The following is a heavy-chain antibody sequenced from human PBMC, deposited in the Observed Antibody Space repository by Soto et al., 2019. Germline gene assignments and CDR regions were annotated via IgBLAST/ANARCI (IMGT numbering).Heavy chain of an antibody. J-gene: IGHJ4*02. CDR3: ATFYGGDCTTTTCYGDFDY. D-gene: IGHD2-2*01. Sequence: QVQLLQSGAEVKKPGSSVKVSCKASGGIFNRYSVSWVRQAPGQGLEWMGRIIPLFGITNYAQKFQGRVMITADKSTYTAYMEVNGLRSEDTALYYCATFYGGDCTTTTCYGDFDYWGQGTLVTVTS. V-gene: IGHV1-69*02. CDR1: GGIFNRYS. CDR2: IIPLFGIT.